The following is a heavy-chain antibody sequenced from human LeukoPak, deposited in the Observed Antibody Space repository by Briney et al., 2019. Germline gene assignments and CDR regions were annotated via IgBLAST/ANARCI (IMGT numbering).Heavy chain of an antibody. V-gene: IGHV3-30*18. Sequence: GGSLRLSCVSSAFTFSRYAMGWVRQAPGKGLEWVAGISYDGSKKYYADSVKGRFTVSRDNSKNTLYLQLDSLRAEDTAVYYCAKDQEWELLFLFDQWGQGTLVTVSS. J-gene: IGHJ4*02. D-gene: IGHD4-23*01. CDR1: AFTFSRYA. CDR2: ISYDGSKK. CDR3: AKDQEWELLFLFDQ.